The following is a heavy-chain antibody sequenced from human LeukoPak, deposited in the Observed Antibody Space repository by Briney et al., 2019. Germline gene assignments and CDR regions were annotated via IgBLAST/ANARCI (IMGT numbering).Heavy chain of an antibody. D-gene: IGHD5-18*01. CDR3: ARQQGGYIIGAFDI. V-gene: IGHV5-51*01. Sequence: GESLKISCKASEFSFTSFWIGWVSPMPGEGLGWVGIIFPDDSDTRYSPSFQGQVTISADKSISPAYLQWSSLKASDPAMYYCARQQGGYIIGAFDIWGQGTMVTVSS. J-gene: IGHJ3*02. CDR1: EFSFTSFW. CDR2: IFPDDSDT.